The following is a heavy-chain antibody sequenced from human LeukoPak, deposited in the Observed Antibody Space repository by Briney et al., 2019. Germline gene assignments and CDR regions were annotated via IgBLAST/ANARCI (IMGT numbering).Heavy chain of an antibody. D-gene: IGHD5-24*01. Sequence: GESLKISCKSSGYSFTNYWIAWVRQMPGKGLEWMGIIHPDDSDTRYSPSFQGQVTISADKSISTAYLQWGSLKASDTAMYYCASRRDGYNYFDHWGQGTLVTVSS. CDR3: ASRRDGYNYFDH. V-gene: IGHV5-51*01. J-gene: IGHJ4*02. CDR2: IHPDDSDT. CDR1: GYSFTNYW.